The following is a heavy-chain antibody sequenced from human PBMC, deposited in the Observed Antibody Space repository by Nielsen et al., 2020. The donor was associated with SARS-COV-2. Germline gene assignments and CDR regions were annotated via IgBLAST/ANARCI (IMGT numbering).Heavy chain of an antibody. V-gene: IGHV3-23*01. Sequence: GGSLRLSCTASGFTFSNSAMSWVRQTSGKGLEWVSSISGSGDRTDYADSVKGRVIISRDNSKNTLHLQMNSLRAEDTALCFCAKDFHGSVADFFGNWGQGTLVTVSS. J-gene: IGHJ4*02. CDR2: ISGSGDRT. D-gene: IGHD2-2*03. CDR1: GFTFSNSA. CDR3: AKDFHGSVADFFGN.